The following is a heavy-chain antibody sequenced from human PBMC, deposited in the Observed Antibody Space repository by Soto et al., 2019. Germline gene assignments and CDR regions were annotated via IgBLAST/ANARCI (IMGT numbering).Heavy chain of an antibody. J-gene: IGHJ5*02. D-gene: IGHD3-3*01. CDR3: ARMGGRIGPFRLDP. V-gene: IGHV4-39*01. CDR1: GGSISSSSYY. Sequence: SETLSLTCTVSGGSISSSSYYWGWIRQPPGKGLEWIGSIYYSGSTYYNPSLKSRVTISVDTSKNQFSLKLSSVTAADTAVYYCARMGGRIGPFRLDPWGQGTMVTVYS. CDR2: IYYSGST.